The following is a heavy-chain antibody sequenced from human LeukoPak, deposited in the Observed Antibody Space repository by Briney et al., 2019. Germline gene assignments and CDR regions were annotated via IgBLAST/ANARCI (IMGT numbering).Heavy chain of an antibody. CDR2: IYYSGST. D-gene: IGHD5-12*01. V-gene: IGHV4-31*03. CDR3: ARVVVATKTKEVYFDY. J-gene: IGHJ4*02. Sequence: PSQTLSHTCTVSGGSISSGGYYWSWIRQHPGKGLEWIGYIYYSGSTYYNPSLKSRVTISVDTSKNQFSLKLSSVTAADTAVYYCARVVVATKTKEVYFDYWGQGTLVTVSS. CDR1: GGSISSGGYY.